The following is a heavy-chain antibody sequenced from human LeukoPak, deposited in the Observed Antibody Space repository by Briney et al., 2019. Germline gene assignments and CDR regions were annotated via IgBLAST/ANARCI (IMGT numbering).Heavy chain of an antibody. CDR1: GFTFSSYA. CDR2: ISGSGGST. D-gene: IGHD3-16*02. J-gene: IGHJ4*02. CDR3: RAYYDYVWGSYRQYDY. Sequence: GGSLRLSCAASGFTFSSYAMSWVRQAPGKGLEWVSAISGSGGSTYYADSVKGRLTISRDNSKNTLYLQMNSLRAEDTAVYYCRAYYDYVWGSYRQYDYWGQGTLVTVSS. V-gene: IGHV3-23*01.